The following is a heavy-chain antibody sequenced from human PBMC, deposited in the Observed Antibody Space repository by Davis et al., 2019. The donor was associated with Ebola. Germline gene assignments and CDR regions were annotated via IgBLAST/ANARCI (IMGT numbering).Heavy chain of an antibody. CDR1: GYTFTSYF. D-gene: IGHD1-26*01. Sequence: AASVKVSCKASGYTFTSYFIHWVRQAPGQGLEWMGRINPNSGATNYAQKFQGRVTMTRDTSISTAYMELSRLTSDDTAVFYCARGPYSGRYSNYWGQGTLVTVSS. V-gene: IGHV1-2*06. CDR3: ARGPYSGRYSNY. J-gene: IGHJ4*02. CDR2: INPNSGAT.